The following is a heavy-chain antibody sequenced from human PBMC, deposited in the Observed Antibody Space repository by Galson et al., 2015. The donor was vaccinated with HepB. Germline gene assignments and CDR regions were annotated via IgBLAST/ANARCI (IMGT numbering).Heavy chain of an antibody. J-gene: IGHJ6*03. Sequence: SLRLSCAASGFAVSSNSMNWVRQAPGKGLEWVSVIYSGGSTSYADSVKGRFTISTDTSKNTLYLQMDSLRAEDTGIYYCAKEYQPSPTTPKRYFDYLSTHSYYYYMDVWGKGTPVTVSS. V-gene: IGHV3-66*01. CDR2: IYSGGST. D-gene: IGHD3-9*01. CDR3: AKEYQPSPTTPKRYFDYLSTHSYYYYMDV. CDR1: GFAVSSNS.